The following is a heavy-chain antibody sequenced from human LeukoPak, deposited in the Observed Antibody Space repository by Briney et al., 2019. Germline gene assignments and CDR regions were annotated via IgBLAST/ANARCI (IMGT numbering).Heavy chain of an antibody. J-gene: IGHJ6*02. CDR1: GLTFSSYG. Sequence: GGSLRLSCAASGLTFSSYGMHWVRQAPGKGLEWVAVISYDGSNKYYADSVKGRFTISRDNSKNTLYLQMNSLRAEDTAVYYCAKDGGYGGKRIGMDVWGQGTTVTVSS. D-gene: IGHD4-23*01. CDR2: ISYDGSNK. V-gene: IGHV3-30*18. CDR3: AKDGGYGGKRIGMDV.